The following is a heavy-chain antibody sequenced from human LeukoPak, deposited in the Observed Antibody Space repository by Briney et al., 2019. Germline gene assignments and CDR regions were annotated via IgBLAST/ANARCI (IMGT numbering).Heavy chain of an antibody. J-gene: IGHJ4*02. V-gene: IGHV4-30-4*01. CDR2: ILYSGNT. D-gene: IGHD5-18*01. CDR1: GGSLSSGAYY. CDR3: SRAMYCYGFYFDY. Sequence: SETLSLTCTFSGGSLSSGAYYGTWIRQPPGKGLEWLGYILYSGNTYYNPSLNSRVTLSVATSKNQFSLKLRSVTAADTDVYYCSRAMYCYGFYFDYWGQGSLVTVSS.